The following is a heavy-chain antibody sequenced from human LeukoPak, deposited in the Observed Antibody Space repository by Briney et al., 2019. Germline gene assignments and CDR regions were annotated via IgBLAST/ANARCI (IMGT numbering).Heavy chain of an antibody. CDR2: VYYSGST. CDR3: ARNIPKYDSLDY. Sequence: SETLSLTCTVSGGSISSSAYYWGWIRQSPGKGLEWIGDVYYSGSTFYNPSLMSRVTISADTSKNQFSLKLSSVTAADTAVYYCARNIPKYDSLDYWGQGTLVTVSS. J-gene: IGHJ4*02. CDR1: GGSISSSAYY. D-gene: IGHD3-3*01. V-gene: IGHV4-39*07.